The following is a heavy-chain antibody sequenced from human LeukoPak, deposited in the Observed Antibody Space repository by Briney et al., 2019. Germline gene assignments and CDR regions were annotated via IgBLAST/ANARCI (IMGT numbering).Heavy chain of an antibody. CDR1: GYTFTGYY. D-gene: IGHD3-9*01. CDR3: ARGRGYDILTGYYTGNYFDY. V-gene: IGHV1-2*02. CDR2: LNPNSGGT. J-gene: IGHJ4*02. Sequence: ASVKVSCKASGYTFTGYYMHWVRQAPGQGLEWMGWLNPNSGGTNYAQKFQGRVTMTRDTSISTAYMELSRLRSDDTAVYYCARGRGYDILTGYYTGNYFDYWGQGTLVTVSS.